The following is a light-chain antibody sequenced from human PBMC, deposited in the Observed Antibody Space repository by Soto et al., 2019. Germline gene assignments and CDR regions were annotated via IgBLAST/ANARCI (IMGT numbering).Light chain of an antibody. Sequence: QSALTQPPSVSGSPGQPVTISCIGTSSDIGSYNRVSWYQQSPGTAPKLIIYEVTNRPSGVAGRFSGSKSGNTASLTISGLQAEDEADYYCTSYTTRTALVFGGGTKLTVL. CDR3: TSYTTRTALV. V-gene: IGLV2-18*02. CDR2: EVT. J-gene: IGLJ3*02. CDR1: SSDIGSYNR.